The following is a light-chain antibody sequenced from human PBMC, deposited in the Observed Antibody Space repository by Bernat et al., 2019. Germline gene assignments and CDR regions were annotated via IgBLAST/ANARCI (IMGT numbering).Light chain of an antibody. CDR2: KAS. Sequence: DIQMTQSPSTLSASVGDRVTITCRASQSISGWLAWHQQKPGKAPRLLMYKASSLESGVPSRFSGSGSGTEFTLTISSLQPDDFATYYCQQYNSYQYTFGQGTKLEIK. CDR3: QQYNSYQYT. V-gene: IGKV1-5*03. CDR1: QSISGW. J-gene: IGKJ2*01.